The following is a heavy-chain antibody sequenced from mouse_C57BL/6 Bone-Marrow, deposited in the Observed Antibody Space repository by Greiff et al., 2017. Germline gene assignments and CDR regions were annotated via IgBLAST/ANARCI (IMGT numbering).Heavy chain of an antibody. Sequence: EVQGVESGAELVKPGASVKLSCTASGFNIKDYYMHWVKQRTEQGLEWIGRIDPEDGETKYAPKFQGKATITADTSSNTAYLQLSSLTSEDTAVYYCASNYYGSSPFYFDYWGQGTTLTVSS. D-gene: IGHD1-1*01. CDR2: IDPEDGET. J-gene: IGHJ2*01. CDR1: GFNIKDYY. CDR3: ASNYYGSSPFYFDY. V-gene: IGHV14-2*01.